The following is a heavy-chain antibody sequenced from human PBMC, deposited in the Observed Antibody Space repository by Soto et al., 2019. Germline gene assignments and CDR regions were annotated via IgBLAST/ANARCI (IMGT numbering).Heavy chain of an antibody. Sequence: HGESLKISCKGSGYSFAGYWITWVRQKPGKGLEWMGRIDPSDSQTYYSPSFRGHVTIPATKSITTVFLQWSSLRASDTAMYYCARQIYDSDTGPNFQYYFDSWGQGTPVTVSS. D-gene: IGHD3-22*01. CDR3: ARQIYDSDTGPNFQYYFDS. J-gene: IGHJ4*02. CDR1: GYSFAGYW. V-gene: IGHV5-10-1*01. CDR2: IDPSDSQT.